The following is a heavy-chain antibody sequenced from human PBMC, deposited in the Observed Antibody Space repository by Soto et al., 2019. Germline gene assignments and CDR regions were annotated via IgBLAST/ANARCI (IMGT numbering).Heavy chain of an antibody. J-gene: IGHJ5*02. D-gene: IGHD3-22*01. V-gene: IGHV1-18*01. CDR1: GYSFTSYG. CDR3: AREGPYDSSGYGFDP. Sequence: ASVKVSFKASGYSFTSYGISWVRQAPGQGLEWMGWISAYNGNTNYAQKLQGRVTMTTDTSTSTAYMELRSLRSDDTAVYYCAREGPYDSSGYGFDPWGQGTLVTVSS. CDR2: ISAYNGNT.